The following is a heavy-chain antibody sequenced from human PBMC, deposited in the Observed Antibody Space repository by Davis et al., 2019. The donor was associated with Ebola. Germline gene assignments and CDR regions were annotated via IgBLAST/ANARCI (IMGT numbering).Heavy chain of an antibody. CDR3: ARGVAVGGFYFDY. CDR2: IYRDGSEK. Sequence: PGGSLRLSCAASGFTLSGYDMSWVRQAPGKGLEWVATIYRDGSEKYYVDSVKGRFTVSRDNTKNSLYLQMNTLRAEDTAVYFCARGVAVGGFYFDYWGQGTLVTVSS. V-gene: IGHV3-7*03. J-gene: IGHJ4*02. D-gene: IGHD6-19*01. CDR1: GFTLSGYD.